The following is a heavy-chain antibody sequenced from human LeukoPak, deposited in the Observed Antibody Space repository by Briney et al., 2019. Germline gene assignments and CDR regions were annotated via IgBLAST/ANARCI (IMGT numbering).Heavy chain of an antibody. CDR1: GGSVSSGSYY. D-gene: IGHD4-17*01. J-gene: IGHJ4*02. Sequence: SETLSLTCTVSGGSVSSGSYYWSWIRQPPWKGLEWIGYIYYSGSTNYNPSLKSRVTISVDTSKNQFSLKLSSVTAADTAVYYCARGGYGDYVFDFWGQGTLVTVSS. CDR2: IYYSGST. CDR3: ARGGYGDYVFDF. V-gene: IGHV4-61*01.